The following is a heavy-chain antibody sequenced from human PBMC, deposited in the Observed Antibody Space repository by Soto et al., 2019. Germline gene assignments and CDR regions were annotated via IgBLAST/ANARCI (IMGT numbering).Heavy chain of an antibody. CDR1: GFTFSSYA. CDR2: ISGSGGST. Sequence: EVQLLESGGGLVQPGGSLRLSCAASGFTFSSYAMRWVRQAPGKGLEWVSAISGSGGSTYYAVSVKGRFTTSRDNSKNTLYLHMNSLRAEDTAVYYCATRGSGRYYDYWGQGTLVTVSS. J-gene: IGHJ4*02. V-gene: IGHV3-23*01. CDR3: ATRGSGRYYDY. D-gene: IGHD1-26*01.